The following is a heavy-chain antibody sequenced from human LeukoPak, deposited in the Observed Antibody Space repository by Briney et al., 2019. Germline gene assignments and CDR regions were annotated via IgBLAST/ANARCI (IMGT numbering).Heavy chain of an antibody. Sequence: GRSLRLSCVASGFTFTKCAMSWIRQAPGKGLEWVAIITATGDTAYYADSVKGRFTISRDNSRNTVYMQMDSLRAEDTAIYYCAGDRNSDWYSPLDYWGQGSQVTVSP. CDR1: GFTFTKCA. CDR2: ITATGDTA. V-gene: IGHV3-23*01. J-gene: IGHJ4*02. CDR3: AGDRNSDWYSPLDY. D-gene: IGHD6-19*01.